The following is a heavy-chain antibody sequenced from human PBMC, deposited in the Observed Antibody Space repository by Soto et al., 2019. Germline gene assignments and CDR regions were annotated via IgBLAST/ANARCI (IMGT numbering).Heavy chain of an antibody. V-gene: IGHV4-59*01. CDR1: GGSISSYY. J-gene: IGHJ4*02. CDR2: IYYSGST. D-gene: IGHD3-22*01. CDR3: ARAEGYYYDSSGQFDY. Sequence: SETLSLTCTVSGGSISSYYWSWIRQPPRKGLEWIGYIYYSGSTNYNPSLKSRVTISVDTSKNQFSLKLSSVTAADTAVYYCARAEGYYYDSSGQFDYWGQGTLVTVSS.